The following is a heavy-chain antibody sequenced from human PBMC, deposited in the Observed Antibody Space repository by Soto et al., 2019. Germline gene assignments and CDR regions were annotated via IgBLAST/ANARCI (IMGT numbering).Heavy chain of an antibody. CDR1: GFTFSSYA. CDR2: ITNSGDDA. CDR3: AKGSAHWCSGVSCYPFDG. Sequence: EVQLLESGGDLVQPGGSLRLSCAASGFTFSSYAMTWVRQAPGKGLECVSVITNSGDDAHYMSSVKGRFTSSRDNSKNPLLMKMDSLSVEDTAVYSCAKGSAHWCSGVSCYPFDGWGQGTLVTVSS. D-gene: IGHD2-15*01. V-gene: IGHV3-23*05. J-gene: IGHJ4*02.